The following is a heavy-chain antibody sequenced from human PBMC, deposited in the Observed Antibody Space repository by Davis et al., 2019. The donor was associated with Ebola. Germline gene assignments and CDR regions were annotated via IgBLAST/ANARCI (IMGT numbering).Heavy chain of an antibody. CDR1: GGSISSSSNY. V-gene: IGHV4-39*07. Sequence: SETLSLTCSVSGGSISSSSNYWGWIRQPPGKGLEWIGSIYQSVSTYYNPSLKSRVTISVDTSKNQFSLKLSSVTAADTAVYYCARETLYWSGYYSYYYGMDVWGQGTTVTVSS. CDR2: IYQSVST. CDR3: ARETLYWSGYYSYYYGMDV. D-gene: IGHD3-3*01. J-gene: IGHJ6*02.